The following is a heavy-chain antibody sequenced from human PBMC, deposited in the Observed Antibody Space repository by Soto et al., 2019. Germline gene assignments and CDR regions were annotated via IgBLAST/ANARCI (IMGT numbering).Heavy chain of an antibody. CDR1: GGSMTSSNW. J-gene: IGHJ4*02. CDR3: ARSEATGLDY. V-gene: IGHV4-4*02. CDR2: AHHSGRT. Sequence: QVQLQESGPGLVKPSGTLSLTCTVSGGSMTSSNWWNWVRQSPGKGLEWIGEAHHSGRTNYNTSLKSRVTLSVDKSKNHFSMKLSSVTAADTAVYYCARSEATGLDYWGQGTLVTVSS. D-gene: IGHD1-26*01.